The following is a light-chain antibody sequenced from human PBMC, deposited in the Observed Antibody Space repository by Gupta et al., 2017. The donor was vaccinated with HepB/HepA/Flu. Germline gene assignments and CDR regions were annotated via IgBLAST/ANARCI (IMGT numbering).Light chain of an antibody. CDR1: QDITNY. Sequence: DIPMTQSPFSLSASIGDRVTITCQASQDITNYLSWYQQKPGKAPKLLIYDASNLETGVPPRFSGSGSGTDFTFTISSLQPEDIATYYCQQYNHLPFTFGPGTKVDF. V-gene: IGKV1-33*01. CDR2: DAS. CDR3: QQYNHLPFT. J-gene: IGKJ3*01.